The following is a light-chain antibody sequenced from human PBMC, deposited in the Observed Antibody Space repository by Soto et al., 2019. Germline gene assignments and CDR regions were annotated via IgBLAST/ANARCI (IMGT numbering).Light chain of an antibody. J-gene: IGKJ4*01. CDR1: QSISSW. V-gene: IGKV1-5*03. CDR3: QQYNSYPT. CDR2: KAS. Sequence: DIQMTQSPSTLSASVGDRVTITCRASQSISSWLAWYQQKPGKAPKLLIYKASSLESGVPSRFSGGGSAKDFPLPISSLQPDDFATYYYQQYNSYPTFGGGTKVEIK.